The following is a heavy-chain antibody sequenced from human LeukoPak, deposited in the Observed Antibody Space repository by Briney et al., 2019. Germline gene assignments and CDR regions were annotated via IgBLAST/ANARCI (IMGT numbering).Heavy chain of an antibody. CDR2: ISGSGGST. CDR1: GFTFSSYG. CDR3: AKDSGSSLRYFDY. J-gene: IGHJ4*02. V-gene: IGHV3-23*01. D-gene: IGHD1-26*01. Sequence: PGGSLRLSCAASGFTFSSYGMSWVRQAPGKGLEWVSAISGSGGSTYYADSVKGRFTIPRDNSKNTLYLQMNSLRAEDTAVYYCAKDSGSSLRYFDYWGQGTLVTVSS.